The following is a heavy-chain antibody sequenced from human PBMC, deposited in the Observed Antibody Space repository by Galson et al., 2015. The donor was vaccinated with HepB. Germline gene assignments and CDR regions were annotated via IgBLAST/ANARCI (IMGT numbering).Heavy chain of an antibody. CDR3: ARGGIHYDFWSGYYLVFDY. CDR2: IWYDGSNK. CDR1: GFTFSSYG. V-gene: IGHV3-33*01. J-gene: IGHJ4*02. Sequence: SLRLSCAASGFTFSSYGMHWVRQAPGKGLEWVAVIWYDGSNKYYADSVKGRFTISRDNSKNTLYLQMNSLRAEDTAVYYCARGGIHYDFWSGYYLVFDYWGQGTLVTVSS. D-gene: IGHD3-3*01.